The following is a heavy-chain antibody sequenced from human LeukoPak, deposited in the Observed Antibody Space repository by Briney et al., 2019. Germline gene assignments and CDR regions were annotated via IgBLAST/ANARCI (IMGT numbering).Heavy chain of an antibody. V-gene: IGHV1-69*05. CDR1: GGTFSSYA. Sequence: SVKVSCKASGGTFSSYAISWVRQAPGQRLEWMGGIIPIFGTANYAQKFQGRVTLTTDESTSTAYMELSSLRSEDTAVYYCASSSSPGRSSHLRYWGQGTLVTVSS. D-gene: IGHD5-12*01. J-gene: IGHJ4*02. CDR3: ASSSSPGRSSHLRY. CDR2: IIPIFGTA.